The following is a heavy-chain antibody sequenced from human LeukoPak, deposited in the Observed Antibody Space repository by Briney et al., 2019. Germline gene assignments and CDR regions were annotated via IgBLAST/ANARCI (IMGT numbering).Heavy chain of an antibody. V-gene: IGHV4-59*08. CDR3: ARQRPQYYYYGMDV. CDR1: GGSISSYY. Sequence: SETLSLTCTVSGGSISSYYWSWIRQPPGKGLEWIGYIYYSGTTNCNPSLKGRVTISVDTSKNQFSLKLSSVTAADTAVYYCARQRPQYYYYGMDVWGQGTTVTVSS. J-gene: IGHJ6*02. CDR2: IYYSGTT.